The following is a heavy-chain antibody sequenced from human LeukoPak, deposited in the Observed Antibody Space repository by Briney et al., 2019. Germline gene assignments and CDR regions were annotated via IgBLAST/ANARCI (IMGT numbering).Heavy chain of an antibody. CDR2: INGDGSTT. V-gene: IGHV3-48*03. CDR3: TRCGRDVVAGIPWFDP. D-gene: IGHD5-12*01. Sequence: PGGSLRLSCAASGFTFTSHEMNWVRQAPGKGLEWVSYINGDGSTTYYADSVKGRFTISRDNAKNSLYLQVNSLRAEDTAVYYCTRCGRDVVAGIPWFDPWGQGTLVTVSS. CDR1: GFTFTSHE. J-gene: IGHJ5*02.